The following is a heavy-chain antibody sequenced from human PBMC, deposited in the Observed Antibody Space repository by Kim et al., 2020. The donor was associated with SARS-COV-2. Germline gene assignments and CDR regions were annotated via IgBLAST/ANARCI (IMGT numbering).Heavy chain of an antibody. CDR2: IIPIFGTA. D-gene: IGHD3-10*01. CDR3: ARELGDYYGSGRHFDY. CDR1: GGTFSSYA. J-gene: IGHJ4*02. Sequence: SVKVSCKASGGTFSSYAISWVRQAPGQGLEWMGGIIPIFGTANYAQKFQGRVTITADESTSTAYMELSSLRSEDTAVYYCARELGDYYGSGRHFDYWGQGTLVTVSS. V-gene: IGHV1-69*13.